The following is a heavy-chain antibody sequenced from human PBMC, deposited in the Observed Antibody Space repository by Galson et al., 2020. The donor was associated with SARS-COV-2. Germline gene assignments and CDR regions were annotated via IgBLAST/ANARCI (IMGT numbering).Heavy chain of an antibody. CDR2: IYYSGST. Sequence: SETLSLTCTVSGGSISSSSYYWGWIRQPPGKGLEWIGSIYYSGSTYYNPSLKSRVTISVDTAKNQFSLKLSSVPAADTAVYYCARSASSGLYYVDYWGQGTLVTVSS. CDR1: GGSISSSSYY. V-gene: IGHV4-39*01. D-gene: IGHD6-19*01. CDR3: ARSASSGLYYVDY. J-gene: IGHJ4*02.